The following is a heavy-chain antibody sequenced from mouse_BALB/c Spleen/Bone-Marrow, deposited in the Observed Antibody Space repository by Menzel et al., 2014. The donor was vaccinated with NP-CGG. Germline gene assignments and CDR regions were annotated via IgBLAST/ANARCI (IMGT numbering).Heavy chain of an antibody. CDR2: IRLKSNNYAT. V-gene: IGHV6-6*02. J-gene: IGHJ2*01. D-gene: IGHD2-10*02. CDR3: TRRGYGNDY. CDR1: GFTFSNYW. Sequence: EVQGVESGGGLVQPGGSMKLSCVASGFTFSNYWMNWVRQSPEKGLEWVAEIRLKSNNYATHYAESVKGRFTISRDDSKSSVYLQMNNVRAEDTGIYYCTRRGYGNDYWGQGTTLTVSS.